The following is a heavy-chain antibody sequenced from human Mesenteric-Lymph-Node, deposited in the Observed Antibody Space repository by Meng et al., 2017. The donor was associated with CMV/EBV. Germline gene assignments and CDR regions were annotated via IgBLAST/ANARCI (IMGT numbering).Heavy chain of an antibody. CDR1: GFTFSSYA. D-gene: IGHD1-26*01. J-gene: IGHJ4*02. V-gene: IGHV3-23*01. CDR3: ARDELGATPFDY. CDR2: ITGSGGST. Sequence: GGSLRLSCAASGFTFSSYAMSWVRQAPGKGLEWVSAITGSGGSTYYADSVKGRFTISRDNSKNTLYLQMNSLRAEDTALYYCARDELGATPFDYWGQGTLVTVSS.